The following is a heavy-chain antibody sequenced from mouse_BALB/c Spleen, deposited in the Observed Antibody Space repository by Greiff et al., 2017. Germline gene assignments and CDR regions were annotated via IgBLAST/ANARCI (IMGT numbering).Heavy chain of an antibody. Sequence: QVQLQQSGPELVRPGVSVKISCKGSGYTFTDYAMHWVKQSHAKSLEWIGVISTYYGNTNYNQKFKGKATMTVDKSSSTAYMELARLTSEDSAIYYCARSPALYYAMDYWGQGTSVTVSS. J-gene: IGHJ4*01. CDR3: ARSPALYYAMDY. CDR2: ISTYYGNT. CDR1: GYTFTDYA. V-gene: IGHV1-67*01.